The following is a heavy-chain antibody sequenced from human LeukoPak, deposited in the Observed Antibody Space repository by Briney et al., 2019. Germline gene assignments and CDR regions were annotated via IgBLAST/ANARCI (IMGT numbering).Heavy chain of an antibody. D-gene: IGHD3-10*01. CDR2: INPNSGGT. CDR3: ARPDQLRWFGDPRPPYYYGMDV. J-gene: IGHJ6*02. Sequence: ASVNVSCKASGYTFSGYYMHWVRQATGQGLVWMVWINPNSGGTKYAHKFQGRVTMTRDTSISTAYLQWSSLKASDTAMYYCARPDQLRWFGDPRPPYYYGMDVWGQGTTVTVSS. V-gene: IGHV1-2*02. CDR1: GYTFSGYY.